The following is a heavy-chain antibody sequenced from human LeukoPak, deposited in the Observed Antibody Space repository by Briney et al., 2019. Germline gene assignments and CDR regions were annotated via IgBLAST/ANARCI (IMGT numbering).Heavy chain of an antibody. D-gene: IGHD5-18*01. J-gene: IGHJ4*02. CDR2: INSDGSST. V-gene: IGHV3-74*01. CDR3: ARESGGYNYLFDY. Sequence: PGGSLRLSCAASGFTFSRYWMHWVHQAPGKGLVWVSRINSDGSSTTYADSVKGRFTISRDIAKNTLYLQMSSLRADDTAVYYCARESGGYNYLFDYWGQGTLVTVSS. CDR1: GFTFSRYW.